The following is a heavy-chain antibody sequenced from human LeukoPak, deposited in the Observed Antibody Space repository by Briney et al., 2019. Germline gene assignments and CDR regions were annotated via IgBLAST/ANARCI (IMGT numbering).Heavy chain of an antibody. J-gene: IGHJ4*02. CDR3: ASTSGRGYSYGN. V-gene: IGHV1-24*01. Sequence: ASVKVSCKVSGYTLTELSMHWVRQAPGRGLEWMGGFDPEDGETIYAQKFQGRVTMTEDTSTDTAYMELSSLRSEDTAVYYRASTSGRGYSYGNWGQGTLVTVSS. D-gene: IGHD5-18*01. CDR2: FDPEDGET. CDR1: GYTLTELS.